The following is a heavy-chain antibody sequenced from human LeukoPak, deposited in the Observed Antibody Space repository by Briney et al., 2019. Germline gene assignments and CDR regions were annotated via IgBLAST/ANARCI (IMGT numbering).Heavy chain of an antibody. J-gene: IGHJ3*02. CDR1: GGSISSYY. V-gene: IGHV4-34*01. CDR3: ARQTIGYCSGGSCYSSAFDI. CDR2: INHSGST. D-gene: IGHD2-15*01. Sequence: SETLSLTCTVSGGSISSYYWSWIRQPPGKGLEWIWEINHSGSTNYNPSLKSRVTISVDTSKNQFSLKLSSVTAADTAVYYCARQTIGYCSGGSCYSSAFDIWGQGTMVTVSS.